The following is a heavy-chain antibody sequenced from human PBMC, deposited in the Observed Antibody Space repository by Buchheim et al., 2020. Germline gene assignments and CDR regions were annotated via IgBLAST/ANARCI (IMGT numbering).Heavy chain of an antibody. J-gene: IGHJ4*02. CDR2: ISYDGSNK. CDR1: GFTFSSYG. D-gene: IGHD5-18*01. V-gene: IGHV3-30*18. Sequence: QVQLVESGGGVVQPGRSLRLSCAASGFTFSSYGMHWVRQAPGKGLEWVAVISYDGSNKYYADSVKSRFTISRDNSKNTLSLQMNSLRAEDTAVYYCAKEWESYGYVIDYWGQGTL. CDR3: AKEWESYGYVIDY.